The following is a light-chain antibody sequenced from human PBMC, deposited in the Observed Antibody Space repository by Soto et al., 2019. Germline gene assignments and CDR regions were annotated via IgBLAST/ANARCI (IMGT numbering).Light chain of an antibody. Sequence: VLTQSPGTLSLSPGERATLSCRAGQSVSSNLAWYQQKPGQAPRLLIYGASTRATGIPARFSGSGSGTEFTLTISSLQSEDFAVYYCQQYNNWPPTFGQGTKVDIK. J-gene: IGKJ1*01. CDR2: GAS. CDR1: QSVSSN. CDR3: QQYNNWPPT. V-gene: IGKV3-15*01.